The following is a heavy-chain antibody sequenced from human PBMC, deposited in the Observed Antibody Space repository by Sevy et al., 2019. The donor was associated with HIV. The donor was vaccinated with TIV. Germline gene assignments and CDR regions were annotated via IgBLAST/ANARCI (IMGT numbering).Heavy chain of an antibody. CDR2: LYYGGSA. V-gene: IGHV4-39*01. CDR1: GGSISGSTNY. Sequence: SETLSLTCTVSGGSISGSTNYWGWIRQSPGKGLEWIGSLYYGGSAYLNPSLKSRVTTSVDTSKNQFSLKLNSVTAADTAVYYCVRHLTNYLYWYFDLWGRGALVTVSS. D-gene: IGHD2-8*01. CDR3: VRHLTNYLYWYFDL. J-gene: IGHJ2*01.